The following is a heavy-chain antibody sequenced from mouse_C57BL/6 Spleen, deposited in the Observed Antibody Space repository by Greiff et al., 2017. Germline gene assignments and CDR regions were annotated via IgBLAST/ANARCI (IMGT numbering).Heavy chain of an antibody. CDR3: ARRGEDLYAMDY. Sequence: EVKLVESGGGLVKPGGSLKLSCAASGFTFSDYGMHWVRQAPEKGLEWVAYISSGSSTIYYADTVKGRFTIYRDNAKSTLFLQMTSLRSEDTAMDYCARRGEDLYAMDYWGQGTSVTVSS. V-gene: IGHV5-17*01. CDR1: GFTFSDYG. CDR2: ISSGSSTI. J-gene: IGHJ4*01.